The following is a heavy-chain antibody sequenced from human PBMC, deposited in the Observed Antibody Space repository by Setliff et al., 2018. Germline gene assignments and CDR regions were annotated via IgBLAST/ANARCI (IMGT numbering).Heavy chain of an antibody. CDR1: GFTFSSYG. D-gene: IGHD2-2*02. CDR2: ISSSSTTI. V-gene: IGHV3-48*01. Sequence: GGSLSLSCAASGFTFSSYGMNWVRQAPGKGLEWPSYISSSSTTIYYADSVKGRFTVSRDNAKNSLYLQMNSLRADDAAVYYCARSSAPIKRDYMDVWGKGTTVTVSS. J-gene: IGHJ6*03. CDR3: ARSSAPIKRDYMDV.